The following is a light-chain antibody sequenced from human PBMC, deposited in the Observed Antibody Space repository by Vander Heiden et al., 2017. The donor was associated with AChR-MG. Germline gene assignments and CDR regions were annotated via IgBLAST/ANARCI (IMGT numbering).Light chain of an antibody. CDR1: RSNIGATYD. J-gene: IGLJ2*01. Sequence: QSVLTQPPSVSGAPGQRVTIPCTGSRSNIGATYDVHWYQQVPGTAPKLLIYGNSNRPSGVPDRFSGSKSGTSASLAITGLQAEDEADYYCQSYDSSLSVVVFGGGTKLTVL. CDR2: GNS. V-gene: IGLV1-40*01. CDR3: QSYDSSLSVVV.